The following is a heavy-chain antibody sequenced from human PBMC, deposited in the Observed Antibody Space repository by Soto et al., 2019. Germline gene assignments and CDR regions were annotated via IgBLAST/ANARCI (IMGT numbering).Heavy chain of an antibody. Sequence: SETLSLTCTVSGASISGSYWSWIRQSPGKGLEWIGYVSYSGSTNYNPSLKSRVTISVDTSKNQFSLKLSSVTAADTAVYYCARGYYDSSGQSNTFDIWGHGTMVTVSS. CDR3: ARGYYDSSGQSNTFDI. V-gene: IGHV4-59*01. CDR1: GASISGSY. J-gene: IGHJ3*02. CDR2: VSYSGST. D-gene: IGHD3-22*01.